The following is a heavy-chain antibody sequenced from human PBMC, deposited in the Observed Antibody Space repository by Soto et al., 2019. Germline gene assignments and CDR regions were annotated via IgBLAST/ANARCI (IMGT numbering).Heavy chain of an antibody. CDR1: GGSISSNY. CDR3: ARQAVLRNYYYYYGMDV. J-gene: IGHJ6*02. D-gene: IGHD3-3*01. CDR2: ISDSGST. Sequence: QVQLQESGPGLVKPSETLSLTCTVSGGSISSNYWNWIRQLPGKGLEWIGYISDSGSTNYNPSLKSRVTISRDTSKNQFSLKLSSVTAADTAVYYCARQAVLRNYYYYYGMDVWGQGTTVTVSS. V-gene: IGHV4-59*08.